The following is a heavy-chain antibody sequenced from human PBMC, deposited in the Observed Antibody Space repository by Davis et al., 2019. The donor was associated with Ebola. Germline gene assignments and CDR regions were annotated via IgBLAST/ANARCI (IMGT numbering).Heavy chain of an antibody. CDR3: LRDYLFALDI. V-gene: IGHV3-48*02. CDR1: GFTFSSYT. Sequence: PGGSLRLSCAASGFTFSSYTMNWVRQAPGKGLEWVSYIGTRGDPTVYADSVKGRFTVSRDDANNSLSLLMNSLRDEDTAIYYCLRDYLFALDIWGQGTMVTVSS. CDR2: IGTRGDPT. J-gene: IGHJ3*02.